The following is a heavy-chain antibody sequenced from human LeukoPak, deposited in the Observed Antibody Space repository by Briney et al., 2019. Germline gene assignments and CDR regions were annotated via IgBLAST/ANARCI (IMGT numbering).Heavy chain of an antibody. J-gene: IGHJ5*02. CDR3: ARALASAGHGFPNWFDP. V-gene: IGHV3-48*01. CDR1: GFTFSSYS. Sequence: SGGSLRPSCAASGFTFSSYSMNWVRQAPGKGLEWVSYISSSSSTIYYADSVKGRFTISRDNAKNSLYLQMNSLRAEDTAVYYCARALASAGHGFPNWFDPWGQGTLVTVSS. CDR2: ISSSSSTI. D-gene: IGHD6-25*01.